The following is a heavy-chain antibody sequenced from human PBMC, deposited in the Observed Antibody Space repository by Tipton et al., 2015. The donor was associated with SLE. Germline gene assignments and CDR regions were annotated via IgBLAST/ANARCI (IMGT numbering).Heavy chain of an antibody. CDR1: ADSIRNYY. Sequence: TLSLTCNVSADSIRNYYWNWIRQSPGKGLEWIGYIYSTGNTNYNPSLASRVTISLDTAKNQFSLRLSSLTAADTATYYCARALRGYSGYGTAYWGQGPLVTVSS. D-gene: IGHD5-12*01. J-gene: IGHJ4*02. V-gene: IGHV4-4*08. CDR3: ARALRGYSGYGTAY. CDR2: IYSTGNT.